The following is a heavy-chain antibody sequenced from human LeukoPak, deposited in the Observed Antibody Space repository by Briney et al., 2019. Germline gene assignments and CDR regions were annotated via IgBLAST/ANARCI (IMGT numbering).Heavy chain of an antibody. J-gene: IGHJ4*02. CDR2: IYTSGST. CDR1: GGSVSSGSYY. V-gene: IGHV4-61*02. Sequence: SETLSLTCTVSGGSVSSGSYYWSWIRQPAGKGLEWIGRIYTSGSTNYNPSLKSRVTISVDTAKNQFSLKLSSVTAADTAVYYCARLASGDWGQGTLVTVSS. D-gene: IGHD3-10*01. CDR3: ARLASGD.